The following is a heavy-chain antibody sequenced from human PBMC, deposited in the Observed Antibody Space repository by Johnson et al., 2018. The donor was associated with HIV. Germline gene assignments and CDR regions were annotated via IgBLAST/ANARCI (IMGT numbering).Heavy chain of an antibody. CDR3: ARGLTGRYYYDSSGEAFDI. J-gene: IGHJ3*02. V-gene: IGHV3-20*04. CDR1: GFTFDEYG. Sequence: VQLVESGGGVVRPGGSLRLSCEVSGFTFDEYGMSWVRQAPGKGLEWVSVIYRGGSTYYVDSVKGRFTISRDNAKNSLDLQMNSLRAGDTAVYYCARGLTGRYYYDSSGEAFDIWGQGTVVTVSS. CDR2: IYRGGST. D-gene: IGHD3-22*01.